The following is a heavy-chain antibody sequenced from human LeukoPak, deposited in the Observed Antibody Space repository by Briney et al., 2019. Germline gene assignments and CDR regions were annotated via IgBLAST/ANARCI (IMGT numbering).Heavy chain of an antibody. Sequence: ASVKVSCKASGYTFTGYYMHWVRQAPGQGLEWMGGIIPIFGTANYAQKFQGRVTITTDESTSTAYMELSSLRSEDTAVYFCARGYSSSGPFDYWGQGTLVTVSS. CDR3: ARGYSSSGPFDY. V-gene: IGHV1-69*05. D-gene: IGHD6-6*01. J-gene: IGHJ4*02. CDR1: GYTFTGYY. CDR2: IIPIFGTA.